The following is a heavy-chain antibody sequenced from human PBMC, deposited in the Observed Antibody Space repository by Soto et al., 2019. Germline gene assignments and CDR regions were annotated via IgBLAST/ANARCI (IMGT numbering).Heavy chain of an antibody. J-gene: IGHJ4*02. D-gene: IGHD1-26*01. CDR3: TRDPYGGSRYYFDS. V-gene: IGHV3-33*01. CDR1: GFSFTNYG. Sequence: GGSLRLSCAASGFSFTNYGMHWVRQAPGKGLEWVAVIWYDGSNKYYADSVKGRFAISKDNSQNTLYLQMNNLRPEDTAVYYCTRDPYGGSRYYFDSWGQGTLVTVSS. CDR2: IWYDGSNK.